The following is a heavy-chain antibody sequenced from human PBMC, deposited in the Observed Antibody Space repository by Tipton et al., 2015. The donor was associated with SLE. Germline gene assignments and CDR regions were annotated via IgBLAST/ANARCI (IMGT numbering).Heavy chain of an antibody. V-gene: IGHV4-61*01. J-gene: IGHJ3*02. Sequence: TLSLTCTVSGASISSSPYFWSWIRQPPGKGLEWIGYIYYSGSTNYNPSLKSRVTISVDTSKNQFSLQLSSVTAADTAVYYCARGSYGTDAFDIWGQGTMVTVSS. D-gene: IGHD3-10*01. CDR1: GASISSSPYF. CDR3: ARGSYGTDAFDI. CDR2: IYYSGST.